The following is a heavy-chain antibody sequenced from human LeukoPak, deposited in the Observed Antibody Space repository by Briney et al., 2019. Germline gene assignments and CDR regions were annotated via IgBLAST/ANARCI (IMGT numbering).Heavy chain of an antibody. CDR3: ARGCVFDY. V-gene: IGHV4-34*01. Sequence: SETLSLTCAVYGGSFSGYYWSWVRQPPGKGLEWIGEINHSGSTNYNPSLKSRVTISVDTSKNQFSLKLSSVTAADTAVYYCARGCVFDYWGQGTLVTVSS. J-gene: IGHJ4*02. CDR1: GGSFSGYY. CDR2: INHSGST.